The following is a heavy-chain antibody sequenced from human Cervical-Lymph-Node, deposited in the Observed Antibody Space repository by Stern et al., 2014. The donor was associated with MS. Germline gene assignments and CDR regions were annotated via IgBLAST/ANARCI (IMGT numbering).Heavy chain of an antibody. J-gene: IGHJ6*02. CDR1: GFTFTSSV. Sequence: QVQLVQSGADVEKPGASVKVSCKASGFTFTSSVINWVRQAPGKRPEWMGWINGGIGNTKYSQTFQGRVTITRDTSASTVYLELSSLRSEDTAVYYCARADTSPAYYYYGMDVWGQGTTVTVSS. CDR2: INGGIGNT. V-gene: IGHV1-3*01. CDR3: ARADTSPAYYYYGMDV.